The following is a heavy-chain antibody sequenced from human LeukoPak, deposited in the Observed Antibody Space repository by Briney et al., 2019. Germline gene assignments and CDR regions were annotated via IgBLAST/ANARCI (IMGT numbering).Heavy chain of an antibody. CDR3: ASIEPKTHDCSKYFDY. D-gene: IGHD4-11*01. V-gene: IGHV4-34*01. CDR2: INHSGST. J-gene: IGHJ4*02. Sequence: SETLSLTCAVYGGSFSGYYWSWLRQPPGKGLEWIGEINHSGSTNYNPSLKSRVTISVDTSKNQFSLKLSSVTAADTAVYYCASIEPKTHDCSKYFDYWGQGTLVTVSS. CDR1: GGSFSGYY.